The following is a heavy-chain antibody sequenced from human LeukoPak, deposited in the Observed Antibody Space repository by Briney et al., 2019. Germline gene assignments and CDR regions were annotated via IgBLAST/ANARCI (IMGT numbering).Heavy chain of an antibody. CDR2: ISAYNGNT. CDR3: ARDPAREQQLVGWFDP. D-gene: IGHD6-13*01. CDR1: GYTFTSYG. J-gene: IGHJ5*02. Sequence: ASVKVSCKASGYTFTSYGISWVRQAPGQGLEWMGWISAYNGNTDYAQKLQGRVTMTTDTSTSTAYMELRSLRSGDTAVYYCARDPAREQQLVGWFDPWGQGTLVTVSS. V-gene: IGHV1-18*04.